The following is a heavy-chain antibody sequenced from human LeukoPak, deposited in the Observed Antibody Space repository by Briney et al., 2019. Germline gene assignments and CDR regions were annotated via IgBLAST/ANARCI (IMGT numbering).Heavy chain of an antibody. V-gene: IGHV1-18*04. CDR1: GYTFTSYG. Sequence: ATVKVTCKASGYTFTSYGISWVRQAPGQGLEWMGWISASNGNTNYASNLQGRVTMTTDTSASTACMELRSLRSDDTAVYYCARSGPLKRSTVTTRRGNYFDYWGQGTLVTVSS. CDR3: ARSGPLKRSTVTTRRGNYFDY. D-gene: IGHD4-17*01. CDR2: ISASNGNT. J-gene: IGHJ4*02.